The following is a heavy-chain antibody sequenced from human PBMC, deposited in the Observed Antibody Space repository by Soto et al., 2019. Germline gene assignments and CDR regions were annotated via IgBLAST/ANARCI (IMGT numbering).Heavy chain of an antibody. CDR3: ERRLGRSTGRYYYGMDV. CDR1: GYTFTIYA. CDR2: INAGNGNT. Sequence: ASVNVSCKASGYTFTIYAMHWVLQAPGQRLEWMGWINAGNGNTKYSQKFQGRVTITRDTSASTAYMELSSLRSEDTAVYYCERRLGRSTGRYYYGMDVWGQGTTVTVSS. V-gene: IGHV1-3*01. J-gene: IGHJ6*02. D-gene: IGHD6-19*01.